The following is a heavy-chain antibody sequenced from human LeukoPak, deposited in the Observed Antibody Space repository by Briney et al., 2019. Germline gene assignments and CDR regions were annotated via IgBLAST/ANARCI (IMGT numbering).Heavy chain of an antibody. D-gene: IGHD2-15*01. CDR1: GLTFSSYA. V-gene: IGHV3-30*04. Sequence: GRSLRLSCAASGLTFSSYAMHWVRQAPGKGLEWVAVISYDGSNKYYADSVKGRFTISRDNSKNTLYLQMNSLRAEDTAVYYCARDRPLGLGYCSGGSCYTSYYYYGMDVWGQGTTVTVPS. J-gene: IGHJ6*02. CDR2: ISYDGSNK. CDR3: ARDRPLGLGYCSGGSCYTSYYYYGMDV.